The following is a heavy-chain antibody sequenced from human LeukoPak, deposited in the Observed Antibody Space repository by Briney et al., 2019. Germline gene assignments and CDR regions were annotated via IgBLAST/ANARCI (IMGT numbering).Heavy chain of an antibody. CDR2: IGTAGDT. Sequence: GSLRLSCAASGFTFSSYDMQWVRQATGKGLEWVSAIGTAGDTYYPGSVKGRFTISRENAKNALYLQMNSLRAGDTAVYYCARAPIAAAAPDYWGQGTLVTVSS. V-gene: IGHV3-13*01. D-gene: IGHD6-13*01. J-gene: IGHJ4*02. CDR3: ARAPIAAAAPDY. CDR1: GFTFSSYD.